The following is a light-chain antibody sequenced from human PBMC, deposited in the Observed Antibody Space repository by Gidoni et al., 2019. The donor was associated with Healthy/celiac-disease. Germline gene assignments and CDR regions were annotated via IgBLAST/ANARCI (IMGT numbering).Light chain of an antibody. CDR3: SSYTSSSTLV. J-gene: IGLJ1*01. CDR1: SSYVGGYNY. Sequence: QSALTQPASVSWSPGQSITISCTGTSSYVGGYNYVSWYQQHPGKAPKLMIYDVSNRPSGVSNRFSGSKSGNTASLTISGLQAEDEADYYCSSYTSSSTLVFGTGTKVTVL. CDR2: DVS. V-gene: IGLV2-14*03.